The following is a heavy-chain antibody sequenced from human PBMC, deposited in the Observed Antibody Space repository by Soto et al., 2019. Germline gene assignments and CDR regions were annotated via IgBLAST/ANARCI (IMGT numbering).Heavy chain of an antibody. V-gene: IGHV3-23*01. CDR3: ARIWGSTSGYYYYGMDV. Sequence: EVQLLESGGGLVQPGGSLRLSCAASGFTFGTYAMAWIRQAPGKGLEWVSAISDSDGRTYHADSVKGRFTISRDNFKNTLSLQMNRLRAEDTAVYYCARIWGSTSGYYYYGMDVWGQGTTVTVSS. CDR2: ISDSDGRT. CDR1: GFTFGTYA. D-gene: IGHD6-6*01. J-gene: IGHJ6*02.